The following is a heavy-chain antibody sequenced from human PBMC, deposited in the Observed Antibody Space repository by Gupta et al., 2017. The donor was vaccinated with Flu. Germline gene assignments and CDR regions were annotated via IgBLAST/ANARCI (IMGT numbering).Heavy chain of an antibody. D-gene: IGHD2/OR15-2a*01. CDR2: VGYSGNT. CDR3: ERRITYGKTFDY. V-gene: IGHV4-39*01. CDR1: GGSISDTSYY. Sequence: QLQLQESGPGLVKPSETLSLICTVSGGSISDTSYYWGWIRQPPGKGLEWIGNVGYSGNTFYNPSLKSRVTISVDTSKNQFSLKLSSVTAADTAVYYCERRITYGKTFDYWGQGSLVTVSS. J-gene: IGHJ4*02.